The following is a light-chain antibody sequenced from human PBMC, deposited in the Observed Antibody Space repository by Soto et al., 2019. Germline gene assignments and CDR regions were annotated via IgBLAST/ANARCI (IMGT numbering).Light chain of an antibody. CDR2: DVS. J-gene: IGLJ1*01. CDR3: SSHTSSSTEV. Sequence: QSVLTQPASVSGSPGQSITISCTGTSSDVGGYNYVSWYQQHPGKAPKLMIYDVSNRPSGVSNRFSGSKSANTASLTISGLQAEDEADYYCSSHTSSSTEVFGPGTKLTVL. CDR1: SSDVGGYNY. V-gene: IGLV2-14*01.